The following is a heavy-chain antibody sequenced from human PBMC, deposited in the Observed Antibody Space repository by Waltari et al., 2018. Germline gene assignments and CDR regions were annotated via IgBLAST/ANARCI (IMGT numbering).Heavy chain of an antibody. CDR1: GGSFSGYY. CDR3: AGGSFYRDTARFDY. D-gene: IGHD5-18*01. CDR2: INHSGST. J-gene: IGHJ4*02. V-gene: IGHV4-34*01. Sequence: QVQLQQWGAGLLKPSETLSLTCAVYGGSFSGYYWRWIRQPPGKGLEWIGAINHSGSTNYHPYLKGRVTISVDTAKNQCALKLSSVTAADTAVYYCAGGSFYRDTARFDYWGQGTLVTVSS.